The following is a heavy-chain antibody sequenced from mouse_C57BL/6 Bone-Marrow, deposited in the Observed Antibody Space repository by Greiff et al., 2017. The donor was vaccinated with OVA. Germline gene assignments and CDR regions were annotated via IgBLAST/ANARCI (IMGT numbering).Heavy chain of an antibody. CDR3: ARWGYGSSYDMYYFDY. Sequence: VHVKQSGPELVKPGASVKISCKASGYSFTGYYMNWVKQSPEKSLEWIGEINPSTGGTTYNQKFKAKATLTVDKSSSTAYMQLKSLTSEDSAVYYCARWGYGSSYDMYYFDYWGQGTTLTVSS. J-gene: IGHJ2*01. D-gene: IGHD1-1*01. CDR1: GYSFTGYY. CDR2: INPSTGGT. V-gene: IGHV1-42*01.